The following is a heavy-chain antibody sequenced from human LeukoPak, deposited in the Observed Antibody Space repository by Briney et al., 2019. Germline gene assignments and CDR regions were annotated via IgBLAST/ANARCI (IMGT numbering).Heavy chain of an antibody. Sequence: GGPLSLSCAVSGFTFTVYYMVWMRQAPGGGVVWVSYICGSGSIINYAGSVKGRVTISRDNAKNSLYLQMNSLRAEDTAVYYCGRDVGFYGTKRSFDNWGQGTMVTVSS. J-gene: IGHJ3*02. V-gene: IGHV3-11*01. D-gene: IGHD1-1*01. CDR1: GFTFTVYY. CDR2: ICGSGSII. CDR3: GRDVGFYGTKRSFDN.